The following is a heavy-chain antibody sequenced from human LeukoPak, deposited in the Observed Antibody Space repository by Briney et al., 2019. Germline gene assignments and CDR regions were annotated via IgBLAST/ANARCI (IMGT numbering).Heavy chain of an antibody. Sequence: GGSLRLSCEGSGFSFSSYWMTWVRQLPGKGPEWVANIRQDESERYFADSVKGRFTISRDNPKNSLYLQMNSLRAEDTALYYCARRPYYYDSLDYWGQGTLVTVSS. J-gene: IGHJ4*02. CDR2: IRQDESER. D-gene: IGHD3-22*01. CDR3: ARRPYYYDSLDY. V-gene: IGHV3-7*01. CDR1: GFSFSSYW.